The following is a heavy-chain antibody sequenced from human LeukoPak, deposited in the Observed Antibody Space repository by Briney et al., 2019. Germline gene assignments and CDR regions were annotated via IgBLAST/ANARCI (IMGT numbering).Heavy chain of an antibody. Sequence: PGGSLRLSCAASGFTFNNYAMSWVRQAPGKGPEWLSAISGSGGSTTDADSVKGRFTTSRDNSKSTLYLQMNSLRAEDTAIYYCARLASSSWYGYFDYWGQGTLVTVSS. V-gene: IGHV3-23*01. CDR2: ISGSGGST. J-gene: IGHJ4*02. D-gene: IGHD6-13*01. CDR1: GFTFNNYA. CDR3: ARLASSSWYGYFDY.